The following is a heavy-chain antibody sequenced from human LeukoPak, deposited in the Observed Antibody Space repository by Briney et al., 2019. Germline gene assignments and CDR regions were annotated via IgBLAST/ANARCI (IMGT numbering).Heavy chain of an antibody. Sequence: GGSLRLSCAASGFTFSSNWMSWVRQAPGKGLEWVANIKQDGSEKYYVDSVKGRFTISRDNAKNSLYLQMNSLRAEDTAVYYCATQSYGLFDYWGQGTLVTVSS. CDR3: ATQSYGLFDY. J-gene: IGHJ4*02. V-gene: IGHV3-7*01. CDR1: GFTFSSNW. CDR2: IKQDGSEK. D-gene: IGHD3-10*01.